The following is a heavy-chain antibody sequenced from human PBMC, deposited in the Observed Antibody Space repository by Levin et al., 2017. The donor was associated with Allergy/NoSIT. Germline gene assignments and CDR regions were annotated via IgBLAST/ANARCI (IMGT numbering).Heavy chain of an antibody. CDR2: ISTHNGNT. V-gene: IGHV1-18*01. D-gene: IGHD2-2*01. Sequence: ASVKVSCKASGYTFKNYGISWVRQAPGQGLEWMGWISTHNGNTNYAQSFQGRVTMTTDTSTSTADLELRSLISDDTAVYYCARFVVTPVSYFYMDVWGKGTTVTVSS. CDR3: ARFVVTPVSYFYMDV. CDR1: GYTFKNYG. J-gene: IGHJ6*03.